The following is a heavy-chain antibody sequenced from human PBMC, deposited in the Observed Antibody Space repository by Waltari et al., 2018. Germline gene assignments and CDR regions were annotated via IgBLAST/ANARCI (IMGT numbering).Heavy chain of an antibody. D-gene: IGHD6-19*01. V-gene: IGHV3-53*01. CDR3: AKQSPSYTRGWYPLES. J-gene: IGHJ4*02. Sequence: EVQLVESGGNLIQPGGSLRLSCAASGFTVRTNFIRWVRQAPGKGVDCVSMMYRGGNTYDAGSVKGRFTISRDNNKNMGYLEMNSLKAEDTAVYYCAKQSPSYTRGWYPLESWGPGTLVTVSP. CDR1: GFTVRTNF. CDR2: MYRGGNT.